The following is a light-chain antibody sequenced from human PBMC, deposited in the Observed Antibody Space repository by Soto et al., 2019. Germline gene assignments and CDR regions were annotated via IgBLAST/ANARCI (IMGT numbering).Light chain of an antibody. J-gene: IGLJ1*01. CDR3: SSYTINRTYV. CDR1: SSDVGAYIY. CDR2: EVS. V-gene: IGLV2-14*01. Sequence: QSALTQPASVSGSPGQSITISCGGTSSDVGAYIYVSWYQQNPGKAPKLMIYEVSNRPSGVSNRFSGSKSGNMASLTISGLQAEDEADYYCSSYTINRTYVFGTGTKVTVL.